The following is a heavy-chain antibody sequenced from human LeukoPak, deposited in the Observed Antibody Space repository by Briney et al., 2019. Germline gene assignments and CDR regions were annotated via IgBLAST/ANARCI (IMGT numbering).Heavy chain of an antibody. Sequence: GGSLRLSCVASGFTFSDHYMDWVRQAPGKGLEWVSVLYSGDNTYYADSVKGRFTISRDNSRNTVSLQMNSLRVEDTAVYYCARDQRDDSGAFFDYWGQGTLVTVSS. CDR2: LYSGDNT. CDR3: ARDQRDDSGAFFDY. D-gene: IGHD3-3*02. V-gene: IGHV3-53*01. J-gene: IGHJ4*02. CDR1: GFTFSDHY.